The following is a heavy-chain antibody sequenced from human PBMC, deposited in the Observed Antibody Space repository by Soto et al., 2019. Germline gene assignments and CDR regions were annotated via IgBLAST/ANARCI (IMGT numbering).Heavy chain of an antibody. V-gene: IGHV3-21*01. CDR2: ISSSSSYI. Sequence: VGSLRLSCAASGFTFSSYSMNWVRQAPGKGLEWVSSISSSSSYIYYADSVKGRFTISRDNAKKSLYLQMNSLRAEDTAVYYCARDPPWTHAFDIWGQGTMVTFSS. D-gene: IGHD5-12*01. J-gene: IGHJ3*02. CDR3: ARDPPWTHAFDI. CDR1: GFTFSSYS.